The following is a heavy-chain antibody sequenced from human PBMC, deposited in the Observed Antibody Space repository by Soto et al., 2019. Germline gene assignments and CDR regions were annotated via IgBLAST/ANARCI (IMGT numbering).Heavy chain of an antibody. CDR2: IYYSGST. Sequence: SETLSLTCTVSGGSISSGGYYWRWIRQHPGKGLEWIGYIYYSGSTYYNPSLKSRVTISVDTSKNQFSLKLSSVTAADTAVYYCARVRYCSGGSCYTWFDPWGQGTLVTVSP. J-gene: IGHJ5*02. CDR3: ARVRYCSGGSCYTWFDP. D-gene: IGHD2-15*01. CDR1: GGSISSGGYY. V-gene: IGHV4-31*03.